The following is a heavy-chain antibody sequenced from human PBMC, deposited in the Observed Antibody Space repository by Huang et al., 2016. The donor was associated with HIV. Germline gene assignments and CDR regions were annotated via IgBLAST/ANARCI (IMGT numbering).Heavy chain of an antibody. V-gene: IGHV1-8*02. CDR1: GYTFTNYD. D-gene: IGHD3-3*01. CDR3: ARGVRLYKNRDVPPNTSWGYYDYYMDA. J-gene: IGHJ6*03. CDR2: MNPKSGNT. Sequence: QVQLLQSGAEVKKPGASVQISCKTSGYTFTNYDINWVRQATGQGREWMGWMNPKSGNTGCAQKLQDRVSMTRTTSTTSAYMELSDLRSDDTAVYYCARGVRLYKNRDVPPNTSWGYYDYYMDAWGKGTTVTVS.